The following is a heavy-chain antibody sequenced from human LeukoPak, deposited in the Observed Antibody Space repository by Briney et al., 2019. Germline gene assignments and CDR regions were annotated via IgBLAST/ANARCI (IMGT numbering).Heavy chain of an antibody. Sequence: GGSLRLSCAASGFTFRSYAMSWVRQGPGKGLEWVSTLSGSGGSTYYADSVKGWFTISRDDSKNMLYLQMNSLRAEDTAVYYCARQPQVAHFDYWGQGTLVSVSS. V-gene: IGHV3-23*01. CDR3: ARQPQVAHFDY. D-gene: IGHD2-15*01. CDR1: GFTFRSYA. J-gene: IGHJ4*02. CDR2: LSGSGGST.